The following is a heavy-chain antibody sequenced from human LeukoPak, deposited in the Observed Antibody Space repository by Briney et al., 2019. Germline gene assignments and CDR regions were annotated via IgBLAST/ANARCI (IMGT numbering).Heavy chain of an antibody. V-gene: IGHV4-59*12. CDR2: IYSRGST. J-gene: IGHJ4*02. CDR3: AGDYASGSYRFDY. D-gene: IGHD3-10*01. Sequence: SETLSLTCTVSGGSFSSYSWSWVRQPPGRGLEWIGYIYSRGSTIYNPSLKSRVTISSDTSKNQFSLELNSVTAADTAVYYCAGDYASGSYRFDYWGQGTLVTVSS. CDR1: GGSFSSYS.